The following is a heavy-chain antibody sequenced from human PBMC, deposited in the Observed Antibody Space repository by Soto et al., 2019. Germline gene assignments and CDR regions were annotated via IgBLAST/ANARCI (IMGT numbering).Heavy chain of an antibody. CDR1: GFTFSSYA. CDR2: ISGSGGST. D-gene: IGHD6-13*01. CDR3: AKGWGRGSSKLYDAFDI. V-gene: IGHV3-23*01. Sequence: EVQLLESGGGLVQPGGSLRLSCAASGFTFSSYAMSWVRQAPGKGLEWVSAISGSGGSTYYADSVKGRFTISRDNSKNTLYQQMNSLRAEDTAVYYCAKGWGRGSSKLYDAFDIWGQGTMVTVSS. J-gene: IGHJ3*02.